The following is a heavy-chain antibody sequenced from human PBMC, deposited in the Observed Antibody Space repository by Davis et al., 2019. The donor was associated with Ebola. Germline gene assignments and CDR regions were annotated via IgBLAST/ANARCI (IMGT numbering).Heavy chain of an antibody. Sequence: PGGSLRLSCAASGFTFSSYSMNWVRQAPGKGLEWVSYISSSSSTIYYADSVKGRFTISRDNAKNSLYLQMNSLRDEDTAVYYCARAKRTGTILRGGVVGGAFDIWGQGTMVTVSS. D-gene: IGHD1-7*01. CDR3: ARAKRTGTILRGGVVGGAFDI. CDR1: GFTFSSYS. J-gene: IGHJ3*02. V-gene: IGHV3-48*02. CDR2: ISSSSSTI.